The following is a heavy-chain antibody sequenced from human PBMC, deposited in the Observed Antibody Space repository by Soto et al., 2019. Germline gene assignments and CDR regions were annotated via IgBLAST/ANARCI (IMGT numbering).Heavy chain of an antibody. J-gene: IGHJ6*04. Sequence: EVQLVESGGGLVQPGGSLRLSCAASGFTVSSKYMTWVRQAPGKGLEWVSLIQSGGTTYYAGSVKGRFTISRDTSENTLHLPMDSLRVEDTAVYYCARDDVLCDGGRWYGLPLDVWGKGTTVTVSS. V-gene: IGHV3-66*01. CDR2: IQSGGTT. CDR1: GFTVSSKY. CDR3: ARDDVLCDGGRWYGLPLDV. D-gene: IGHD2-15*01.